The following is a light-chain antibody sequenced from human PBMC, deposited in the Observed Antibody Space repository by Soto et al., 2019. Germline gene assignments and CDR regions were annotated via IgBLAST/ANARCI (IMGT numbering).Light chain of an antibody. CDR3: QLYNSRWT. CDR2: KAS. Sequence: DIQMTQSPSTLSASVGDRVTITCRASQSINIWLAWYQQKPGKAPKLLIYKASTLQSGVPSRFSGSESGTEFNLTISSLQPDDFATYYCQLYNSRWTFGQGTKVEIK. J-gene: IGKJ1*01. V-gene: IGKV1-5*03. CDR1: QSINIW.